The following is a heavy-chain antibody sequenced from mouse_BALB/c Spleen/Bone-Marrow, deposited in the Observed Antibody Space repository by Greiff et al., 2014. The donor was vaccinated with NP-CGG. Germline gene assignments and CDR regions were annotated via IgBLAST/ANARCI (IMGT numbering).Heavy chain of an antibody. V-gene: IGHV1S22*01. D-gene: IGHD2-14*01. CDR3: TRYRYDADYFDY. J-gene: IGHJ2*01. CDR2: FYPGSGST. Sequence: LQQPGSELVRPGASVKLSCKASGYTFTSYWMHWVKLRPGQGLEWIGNFYPGSGSTNYDEKFKRKATLTVDTSSSTAYMQLSSLTSEDSAVYYCTRYRYDADYFDYWGQGTTLTVSS. CDR1: GYTFTSYW.